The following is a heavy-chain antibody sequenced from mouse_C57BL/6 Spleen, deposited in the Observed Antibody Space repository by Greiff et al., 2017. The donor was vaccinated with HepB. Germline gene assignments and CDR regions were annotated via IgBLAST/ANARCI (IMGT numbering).Heavy chain of an antibody. CDR2: IDPSDSYT. D-gene: IGHD1-1*01. V-gene: IGHV1-69*01. Sequence: QVQLKQPGAELVMPGASVKLSCKASGYTFTSYWMHWVKQRPGQGLEWIGEIDPSDSYTNYNQKFKGKSTLTVDKSSSTAYMQLSSLTSEDSAVYYCARGDYGSSPYFDYWGQGTTLTVSS. CDR3: ARGDYGSSPYFDY. CDR1: GYTFTSYW. J-gene: IGHJ2*01.